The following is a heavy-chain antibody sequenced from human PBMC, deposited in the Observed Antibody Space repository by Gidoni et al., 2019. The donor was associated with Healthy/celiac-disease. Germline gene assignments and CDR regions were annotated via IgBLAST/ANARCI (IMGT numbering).Heavy chain of an antibody. CDR2: ISSSSSTI. V-gene: IGHV3-48*01. J-gene: IGHJ4*02. CDR1: GFTFSSYS. CDR3: ARDLVPSKRITMVRGVSPLDY. Sequence: EVQLVESGGGLVQPGGSLTLSCAASGFTFSSYSMNWVRQAPGKGLEWVSYISSSSSTIYYADSVKGRFTISRDNAKNSLYLQMNSLRAEDTAVYYCARDLVPSKRITMVRGVSPLDYWGQGTLVTVSS. D-gene: IGHD3-10*01.